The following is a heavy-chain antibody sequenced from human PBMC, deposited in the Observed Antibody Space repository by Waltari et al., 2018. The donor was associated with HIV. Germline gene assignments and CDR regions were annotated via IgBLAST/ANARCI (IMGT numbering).Heavy chain of an antibody. CDR3: ARHVSHQVWFEALATYFDP. V-gene: IGHV4-39*01. J-gene: IGHJ5*02. CDR2: VHYSGNT. D-gene: IGHD5-12*01. CDR1: GGSISSSSYY. Sequence: QLQLHESGPGLVKPSETLSLICNVSGGSISSSSYYWGWLRQPPGRGLEWIGTVHYSGNTFYNPSLKSRVTIFIDTSNNHFSLNLTSATAADTAIYYCARHVSHQVWFEALATYFDPWGQGAQVTVSS.